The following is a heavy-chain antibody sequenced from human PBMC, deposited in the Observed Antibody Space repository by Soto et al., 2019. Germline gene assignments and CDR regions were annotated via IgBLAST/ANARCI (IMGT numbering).Heavy chain of an antibody. V-gene: IGHV2-5*02. CDR1: GLSLRTTGVG. D-gene: IGHD2-21*02. CDR3: VQSRCGGDCLEIYSSHAYNGLDV. CDR2: LYWDDDK. Sequence: QVTLKESGPTLVKPTQTLTLTCTVSGLSLRTTGVGVGWVRQPPGKALDWLALLYWDDDKRYSPSLRSTLTIANDISKKQVVLTMTNIDTVDTATYYCVQSRCGGDCLEIYSSHAYNGLDVWGQGTTVTVSS. J-gene: IGHJ6*02.